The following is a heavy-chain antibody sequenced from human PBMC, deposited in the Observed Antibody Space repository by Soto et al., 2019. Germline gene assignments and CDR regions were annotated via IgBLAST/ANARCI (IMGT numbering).Heavy chain of an antibody. CDR2: ISSSSSYI. CDR1: GFTFSSYS. V-gene: IGHV3-21*01. Sequence: PGGSLRLSCAASGFTFSSYSMNWVRQAPGKGLEWVSSISSSSSYIYYADSVKGRFTISRDNAKNSLYLQMNSLRAEDTAVYYWATEHEQLVPPVTPWGQGTLVTVSS. D-gene: IGHD6-13*01. J-gene: IGHJ4*02. CDR3: ATEHEQLVPPVTP.